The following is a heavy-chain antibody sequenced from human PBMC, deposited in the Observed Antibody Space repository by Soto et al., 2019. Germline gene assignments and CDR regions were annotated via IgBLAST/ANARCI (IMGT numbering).Heavy chain of an antibody. Sequence: PGESLKISCKASGFSFSTYWIAWVRQMPGKGLEWMGIIYPGDSDTRYSPSFQGKVTISVEESIHPAYQQWCSRTASDTATYFCARSLEQVWSGEDYYYHNGLDVWGQGTTVTVSS. CDR2: IYPGDSDT. D-gene: IGHD3-3*01. V-gene: IGHV5-51*01. J-gene: IGHJ6*02. CDR3: ARSLEQVWSGEDYYYHNGLDV. CDR1: GFSFSTYW.